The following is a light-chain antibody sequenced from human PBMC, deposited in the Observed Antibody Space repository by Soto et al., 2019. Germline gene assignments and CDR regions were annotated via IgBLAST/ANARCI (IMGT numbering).Light chain of an antibody. CDR2: GAS. Sequence: PEERATLSCRASQSVSSSYLAWYQQKPGQAPRLLIYGASSRATGIPDRFSGSGSGTDFTLTISRLEPEDFAVYYCQQYGSSRSTFGQGTKV. CDR3: QQYGSSRST. CDR1: QSVSSSY. J-gene: IGKJ2*02. V-gene: IGKV3-20*01.